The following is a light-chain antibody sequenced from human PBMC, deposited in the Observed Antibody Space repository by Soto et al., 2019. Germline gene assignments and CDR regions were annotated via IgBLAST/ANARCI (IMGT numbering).Light chain of an antibody. Sequence: QSVLTQPPSVSGAPGQRVTISCTGNSSNIGAGFDVHWYQQLPGTAPKLLIYDNSNRPSGVPDRFSGSKSGTSASLAITGLQAEDGTDYYCQSYDSRLSAVVFGGVTQLTVL. CDR3: QSYDSRLSAVV. CDR2: DNS. CDR1: SSNIGAGFD. V-gene: IGLV1-40*01. J-gene: IGLJ2*01.